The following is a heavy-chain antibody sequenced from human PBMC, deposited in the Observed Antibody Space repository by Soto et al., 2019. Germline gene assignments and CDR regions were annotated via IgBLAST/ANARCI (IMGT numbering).Heavy chain of an antibody. CDR2: IYDTWTT. V-gene: IGHV4-30-4*01. CDR1: GGSMSENDYY. J-gene: IGHJ3*02. CDR3: ARGIVRGGFDI. D-gene: IGHD3-10*02. Sequence: QVQLQEAGPGLVRPSQTLSLTCTVAGGSMSENDYYWSWLRQSPGQGLQWIGYIYDTWTTSYSPSLKSRVTMSADTSRNQFSLKLTSVTAADTALYFCARGIVRGGFDIWGQGTGGTVSS.